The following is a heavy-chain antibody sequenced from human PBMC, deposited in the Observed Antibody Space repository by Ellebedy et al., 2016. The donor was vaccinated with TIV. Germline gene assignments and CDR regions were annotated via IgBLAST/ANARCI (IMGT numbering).Heavy chain of an antibody. CDR1: GFTFSDFH. D-gene: IGHD3-16*01. CDR2: IWSDGSEN. Sequence: PGGSLRLSCAASGFTFSDFHMHWVRQAPGGGLQWVALIWSDGSENYYADSVRGRFTVSSENSKNVMFLQMNSMRADDTAEYFCAREVLGGRGDMDFWGQGTTVIVSS. J-gene: IGHJ6*02. CDR3: AREVLGGRGDMDF. V-gene: IGHV3-33*01.